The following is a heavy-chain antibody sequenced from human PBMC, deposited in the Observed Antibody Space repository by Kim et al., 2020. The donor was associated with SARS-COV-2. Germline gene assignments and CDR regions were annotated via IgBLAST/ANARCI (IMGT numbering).Heavy chain of an antibody. D-gene: IGHD1-26*01. CDR3: ARDLFPGIVGATPPDY. V-gene: IGHV3-30-3*01. Sequence: GGSLRLSCAASGFTFSSYAMHWVRQAPGKGLEWVAVISYDGSNKYYADSVKGRFTISRDNSKNTLYLQMNSLRAEDTAVYYCARDLFPGIVGATPPDYWG. CDR2: ISYDGSNK. CDR1: GFTFSSYA. J-gene: IGHJ4*01.